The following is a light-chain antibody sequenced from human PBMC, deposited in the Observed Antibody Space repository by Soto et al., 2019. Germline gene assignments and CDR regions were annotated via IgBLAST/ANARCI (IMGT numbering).Light chain of an antibody. CDR1: QSAGRNY. Sequence: ETVLTQSPGTLSLSPGESDTLSCRASQSAGRNYLAWFQNRPDQAPRLLIYDASNRATGVPDRFSGSGSGTDFTLSVTRLEPEDFAVYYCHRYAVSPVTFGGGTTVEIK. J-gene: IGKJ4*01. V-gene: IGKV3-20*01. CDR2: DAS. CDR3: HRYAVSPVT.